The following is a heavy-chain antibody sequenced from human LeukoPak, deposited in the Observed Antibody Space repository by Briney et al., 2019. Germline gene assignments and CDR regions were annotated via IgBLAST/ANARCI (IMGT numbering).Heavy chain of an antibody. CDR1: GLTFSSYA. CDR2: ISYDGSNK. V-gene: IGHV3-30-3*01. Sequence: GGSLRLSCAASGLTFSSYAIHWVRQAPGEGLEWVAAISYDGSNKYYADSVKGRFTISRDNSKNTLYLQMNSLRGEDTAVYYCVREGGTAGDFWGQGTLVTVSS. D-gene: IGHD6-13*01. CDR3: VREGGTAGDF. J-gene: IGHJ4*02.